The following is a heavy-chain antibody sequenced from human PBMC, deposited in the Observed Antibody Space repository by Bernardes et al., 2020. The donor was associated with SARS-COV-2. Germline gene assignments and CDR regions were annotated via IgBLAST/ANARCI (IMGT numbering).Heavy chain of an antibody. CDR3: ARRFSTNWAHDY. Sequence: GGSLRLSCAASGFTVSSNYMNWVRQAPGKGLEWVSVIYRGGSTYYADSVKGRFSVSRDNSKNTLYLQMNSLRAEDTAVYYCARRFSTNWAHDYWGQGTLVTVSS. CDR1: GFTVSSNY. D-gene: IGHD2-2*01. CDR2: IYRGGST. J-gene: IGHJ4*02. V-gene: IGHV3-66*04.